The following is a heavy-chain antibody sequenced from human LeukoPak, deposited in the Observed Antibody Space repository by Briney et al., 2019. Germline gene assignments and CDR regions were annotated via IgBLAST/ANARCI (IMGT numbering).Heavy chain of an antibody. J-gene: IGHJ6*02. CDR1: GGSISSYY. Sequence: SETLSLTCTVSGGSISSYYWSWIRQPPGKGLEWIGYIYYSGSTNYNPSLKSRVTISVDTSKNQFSLKLSSVTAADTAVYYCARDQFGHYDILGGMDVWGQGTTVTVSS. D-gene: IGHD3-9*01. CDR3: ARDQFGHYDILGGMDV. CDR2: IYYSGST. V-gene: IGHV4-59*01.